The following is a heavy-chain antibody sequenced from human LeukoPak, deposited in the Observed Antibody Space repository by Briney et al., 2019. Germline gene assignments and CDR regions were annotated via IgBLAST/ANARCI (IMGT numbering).Heavy chain of an antibody. Sequence: GGSLRLSCAASGFTFSSYAMSWVRQAPGKGLEWVSGISGSGGSTYYADSVKGRFTISRDNSMNTLYLQMNSLRAEDTAVYYCASTTYYYDSRGYYYFDYWGQGTLVTVSS. CDR3: ASTTYYYDSRGYYYFDY. CDR1: GFTFSSYA. CDR2: ISGSGGST. D-gene: IGHD3-22*01. J-gene: IGHJ4*02. V-gene: IGHV3-23*01.